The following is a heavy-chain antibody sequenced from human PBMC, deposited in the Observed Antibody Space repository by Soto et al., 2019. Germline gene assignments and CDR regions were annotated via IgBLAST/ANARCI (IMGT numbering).Heavy chain of an antibody. CDR1: GFTFSNYA. V-gene: IGHV3-23*01. D-gene: IGHD3-22*01. CDR2: ISGSGGST. J-gene: IGHJ4*02. Sequence: GGSLRLSFAASGFTFSNYAIILVRQAPGKGLEWVSAISGSGGSTYYADSVKGRFTISRDNSKNTLYLQMNSLRAEDTAVYYCAKGLYYYESSAYMGYWGQGP. CDR3: AKGLYYYESSAYMGY.